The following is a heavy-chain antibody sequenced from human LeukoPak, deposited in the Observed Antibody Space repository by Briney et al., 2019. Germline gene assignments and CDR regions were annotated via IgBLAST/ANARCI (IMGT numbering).Heavy chain of an antibody. CDR2: IYYSGST. CDR3: ARTGDWSYFDY. V-gene: IGHV4-39*07. Sequence: PSETLSPTCTVSGGSISSSSYYWGWIRQPPGKGLEWIGSIYYSGSTNYNASLKSRVTISVDTSKNQFSLKLSSVTAADTAVYYCARTGDWSYFDYWGQGTLVTVSS. J-gene: IGHJ4*02. CDR1: GGSISSSSYY. D-gene: IGHD2-21*02.